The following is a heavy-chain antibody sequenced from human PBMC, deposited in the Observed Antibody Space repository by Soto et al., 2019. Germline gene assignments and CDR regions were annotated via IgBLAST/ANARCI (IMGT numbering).Heavy chain of an antibody. Sequence: GGSLRLSCAASGFTFSSYAMSWVRQSPGKGLEWVSAISGSGGSTYYADSVKGRFTISRDNSKNTLYLHMNSLRAEDTAVYYCAKVPVGATPLWVWVDPWGQGTLVTVSS. J-gene: IGHJ5*02. CDR2: ISGSGGST. CDR1: GFTFSSYA. CDR3: AKVPVGATPLWVWVDP. V-gene: IGHV3-23*01. D-gene: IGHD1-26*01.